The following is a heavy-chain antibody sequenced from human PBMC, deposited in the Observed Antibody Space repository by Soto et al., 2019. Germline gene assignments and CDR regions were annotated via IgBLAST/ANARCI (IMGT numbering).Heavy chain of an antibody. CDR1: GYTFTSYY. CDR2: INPSGGST. J-gene: IGHJ6*02. V-gene: IGHV1-46*01. D-gene: IGHD1-26*01. Sequence: GASVKVSCKASGYTFTSYYMHWVRQAPGQGLEWMGIINPSGGSTSYAQKFQGRVTMTRDTSTSTVYMELSSLRSEDTAVYYCARDPPPVGATNAYYGMDVWGQGTTVTVSS. CDR3: ARDPPPVGATNAYYGMDV.